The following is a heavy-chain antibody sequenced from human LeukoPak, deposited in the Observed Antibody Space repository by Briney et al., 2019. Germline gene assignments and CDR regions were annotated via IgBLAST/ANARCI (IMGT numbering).Heavy chain of an antibody. J-gene: IGHJ4*02. D-gene: IGHD1-26*01. CDR1: EFSVGSNY. V-gene: IGHV3-66*01. CDR2: IYSGGST. CDR3: AKDRDSGSYYVAFDY. Sequence: GGSLRLSCAASEFSVGSNYMTWVRQAPGKGLEWVSLIYSGGSTYYADSVKGRFTISRDNSKNTLYLQMNSLRAEDTAVYYCAKDRDSGSYYVAFDYWGQGTLVTVSS.